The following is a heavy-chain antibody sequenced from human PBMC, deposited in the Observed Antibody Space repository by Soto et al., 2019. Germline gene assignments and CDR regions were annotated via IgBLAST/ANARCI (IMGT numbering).Heavy chain of an antibody. CDR3: AREIRRDYYYYYPLDV. V-gene: IGHV3-72*01. CDR2: TKNKPNNYTT. CDR1: GFTFTDHY. J-gene: IGHJ6*02. Sequence: GVLRLSCLASGFTFTDHYMDWVRQAPGTGLEWIARTKNKPNNYTTTYAASVKGRFTISRDDSESSLYLQMNNLKTEDTAVYYCAREIRRDYYYYYPLDVRGQGTTVTVSS.